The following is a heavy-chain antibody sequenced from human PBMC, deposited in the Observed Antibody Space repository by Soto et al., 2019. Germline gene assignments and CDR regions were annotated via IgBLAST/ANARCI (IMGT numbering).Heavy chain of an antibody. D-gene: IGHD1-1*01. V-gene: IGHV4-34*01. CDR2: INHRGST. CDR3: ARVERGTRTTVVDSFDL. CDR1: GGPFNDYY. Sequence: QMQLQQWGAGLLKPSETLSLTCAVYGGPFNDYYWSWIRQPPGAGLEWIGEINHRGSTHDNPSLKSLVTLSVDTSKSQFSLKLSSVTAADTAVYYCARVERGTRTTVVDSFDLWGQGTMVTVSS. J-gene: IGHJ3*01.